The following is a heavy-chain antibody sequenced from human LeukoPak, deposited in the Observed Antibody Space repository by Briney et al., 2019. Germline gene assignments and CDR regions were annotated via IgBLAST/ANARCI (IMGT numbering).Heavy chain of an antibody. CDR1: GFTFAHYA. CDR3: ARGLLSPQGGFDS. D-gene: IGHD3-16*02. Sequence: GGSLKLSCEASGFTFAHYALHWVRQAPGKGLEWLTVISDDGTNTYYADSVRGRFTISRDNSRDTLDLQMNSLRTEDTAVYFCARGLLSPQGGFDSWGQGTLVTVSS. V-gene: IGHV3-30*04. CDR2: ISDDGTNT. J-gene: IGHJ4*02.